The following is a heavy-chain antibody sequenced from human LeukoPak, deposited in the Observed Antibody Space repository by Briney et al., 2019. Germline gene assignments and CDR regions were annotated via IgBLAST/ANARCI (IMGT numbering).Heavy chain of an antibody. CDR3: ARGTVTAPDY. D-gene: IGHD2-21*02. J-gene: IGHJ4*02. CDR2: IFSGGST. Sequence: GGSLRLSCAASGFTVSSNYMSWVRQAPGKGLEWVSIIFSGGSTYYADSVKGRFTISRDNSKNTLYLQMNSLRAEDTAVFYCARGTVTAPDYWGQGTLVTVSS. V-gene: IGHV3-53*01. CDR1: GFTVSSNY.